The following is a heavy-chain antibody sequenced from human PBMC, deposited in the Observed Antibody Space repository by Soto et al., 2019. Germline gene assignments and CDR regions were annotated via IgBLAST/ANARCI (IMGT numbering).Heavy chain of an antibody. CDR3: ARDGGGESPPRKPSYFDY. CDR1: GYTFTGYY. J-gene: IGHJ4*02. D-gene: IGHD3-16*01. CDR2: INPNSGGT. Sequence: GASVKVSCKASGYTFTGYYMHWVRQAPGQGLEWMGWINPNSGGTNYAQKFQGRVTMTRDKSTSTAYMELSSLRSEDTAVYYCARDGGGESPPRKPSYFDYWGQGTLVTVSS. V-gene: IGHV1-2*02.